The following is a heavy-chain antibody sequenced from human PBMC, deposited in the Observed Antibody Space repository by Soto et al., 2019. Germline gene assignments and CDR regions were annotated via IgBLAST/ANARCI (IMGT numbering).Heavy chain of an antibody. CDR2: ISGSGGST. CDR3: AKVLRPRLGEHDAFDI. D-gene: IGHD3-10*01. Sequence: EVQLLESGGGLVQPGGSLRLSCAASGFTFSSYAMSWVRQAPGKGLEWVSAISGSGGSTYYADSVTGRFTISRDNSKNTLYLQMNSLRAEDTAVYYCAKVLRPRLGEHDAFDIWGQGTMVTVSS. CDR1: GFTFSSYA. J-gene: IGHJ3*02. V-gene: IGHV3-23*01.